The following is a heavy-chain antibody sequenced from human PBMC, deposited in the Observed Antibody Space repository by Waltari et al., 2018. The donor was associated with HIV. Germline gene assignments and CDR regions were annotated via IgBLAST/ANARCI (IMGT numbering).Heavy chain of an antibody. CDR1: GGTFTSYG. V-gene: IGHV1-69*04. D-gene: IGHD6-13*01. CDR2: IIPILCIT. CDR3: ARGAAAGNHFYYGMDV. Sequence: QVQLVQSGAEVTTPGSSVKASCEASGGTFTSYGIRWVRKAAGQGLGWMGRIIPILCITNYAQKFQGRVTITTDKSTSTAYMELRSLRSEDTAVYYCARGAAAGNHFYYGMDVWGQGTTVTVSS. J-gene: IGHJ6*02.